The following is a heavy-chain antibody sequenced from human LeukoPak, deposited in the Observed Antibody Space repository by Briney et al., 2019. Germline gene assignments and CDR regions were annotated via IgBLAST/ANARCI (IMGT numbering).Heavy chain of an antibody. CDR2: IIQDGSEK. Sequence: EGSLRLSCAASGFTFSSYWMSWVRQAPGKGLEWVANIIQDGSEKYYVDSVKGRFTISRDNAKNSLYLQMNSLRAEDTAVYYCAREGGYDPDPNLDYWGQGTLVTVSS. CDR1: GFTFSSYW. J-gene: IGHJ4*02. CDR3: AREGGYDPDPNLDY. V-gene: IGHV3-7*01. D-gene: IGHD5-12*01.